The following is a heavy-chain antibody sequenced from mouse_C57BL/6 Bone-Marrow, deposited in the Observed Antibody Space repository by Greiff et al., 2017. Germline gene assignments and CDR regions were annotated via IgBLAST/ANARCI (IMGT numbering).Heavy chain of an antibody. CDR3: TTEEEYDGRAY. Sequence: EVQLQQSGAELVRPGASVKLSCTASGFNIKDDYMHWVKQRPEQGLEWIGWIDPENGDTDYAAKFQGKATITADTSSNTAYLQLSSLTSEDTAVYYCTTEEEYDGRAYWGQGTLVTVSA. CDR2: IDPENGDT. V-gene: IGHV14-4*01. J-gene: IGHJ3*01. D-gene: IGHD2-14*01. CDR1: GFNIKDDY.